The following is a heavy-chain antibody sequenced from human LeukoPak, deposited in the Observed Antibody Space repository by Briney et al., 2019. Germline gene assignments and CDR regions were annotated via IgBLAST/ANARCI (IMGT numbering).Heavy chain of an antibody. CDR1: GFTFSSYW. CDR2: IKQDGSEK. V-gene: IGHV3-7*01. J-gene: IGHJ4*02. D-gene: IGHD6-6*01. CDR3: ARGHTYSSSSWYYFDY. Sequence: GGSLRLSCAASGFTFSSYWMSWVRQAPGTGLEWVANIKQDGSEKYYVDSVKGRFTISRDNAKNSLYLQMNSLRAEDTAVYYCARGHTYSSSSWYYFDYWGQGTLVTVSS.